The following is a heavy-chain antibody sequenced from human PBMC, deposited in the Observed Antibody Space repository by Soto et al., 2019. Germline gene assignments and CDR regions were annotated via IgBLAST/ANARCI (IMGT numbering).Heavy chain of an antibody. CDR3: ARAASDHFSKDDYMAG. CDR1: GFTFSDQY. D-gene: IGHD5-18*01. CDR2: SRNKANSYAT. Sequence: EVQLVESGGGLVQPGGSLRLSCAASGFTFSDQYIDWVRQAPGKGLEWIGRSRNKANSYATEYAAPVKGRFTIARDDSENSLLLQMNSLKIDGAAVYYCARAASDHFSKDDYMAGWGKGTTVTVS. V-gene: IGHV3-72*01. J-gene: IGHJ6*03.